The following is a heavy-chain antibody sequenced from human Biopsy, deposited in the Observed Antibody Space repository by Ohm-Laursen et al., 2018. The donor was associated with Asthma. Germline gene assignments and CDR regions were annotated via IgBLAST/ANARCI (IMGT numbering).Heavy chain of an antibody. V-gene: IGHV3-7*01. CDR3: ARTFHFWSPYHAEHYQL. CDR1: GFTFGDYC. D-gene: IGHD3-3*01. CDR2: IKHDGSEK. Sequence: SLRLSCTVSGFTFGDYCMSRVRQVPGQGLEWVANIKHDGSEKNHVDSLKGRFTISRDNAKNLLFLQMNSLRAEDTAVYYCARTFHFWSPYHAEHYQLWGQGTLVTVSS. J-gene: IGHJ1*01.